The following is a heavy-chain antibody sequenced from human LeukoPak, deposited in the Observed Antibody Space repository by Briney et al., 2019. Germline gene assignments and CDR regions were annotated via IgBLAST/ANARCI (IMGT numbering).Heavy chain of an antibody. J-gene: IGHJ4*02. CDR2: INPSGGGT. D-gene: IGHD3-22*01. CDR3: ARNYYDTAGHFGY. CDR1: GYTFSSYC. V-gene: IGHV1-46*01. Sequence: ASVKVSCKASGYTFSSYCMHWVRQAPGQGLEWMGIINPSGGGTTYAQKFRGRVTMTRDTSTGTVFMELSSLRSDDTAVYFCARNYYDTAGHFGYWGQGTLVTVSS.